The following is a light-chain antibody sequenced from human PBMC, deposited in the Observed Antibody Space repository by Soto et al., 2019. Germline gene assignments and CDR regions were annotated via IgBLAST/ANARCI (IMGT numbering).Light chain of an antibody. V-gene: IGLV2-8*01. CDR2: EVS. Sequence: QSAPTQPPSASGSPGQSVTIPCTGTSSDVGDYNYVSWYQQHPGKVPKLLIYEVSKRPSGVPDRFSGSKSGNTASLTVSGLQAEDEADYYCCSYAGSITFTFGGGTKLTVL. CDR3: CSYAGSITFT. CDR1: SSDVGDYNY. J-gene: IGLJ2*01.